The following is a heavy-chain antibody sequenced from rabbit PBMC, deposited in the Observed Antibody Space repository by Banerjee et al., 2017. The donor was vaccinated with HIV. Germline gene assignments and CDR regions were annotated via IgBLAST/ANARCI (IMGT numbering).Heavy chain of an antibody. J-gene: IGHJ3*01. V-gene: IGHV1S40*01. CDR1: GIDFSSSYY. CDR3: ARGSAYAGAGYAL. CDR2: IGAGSGTT. Sequence: QSLEESGGDLVKPGASLTLTCTASGIDFSSSYYMCWVRQAPGKGLEWIGCIGAGSGTTYYAGWAKGRFTISKTSSTTVALQMTSLTAADTATYFCARGSAYAGAGYALWGQGTLVTVS. D-gene: IGHD4-2*01.